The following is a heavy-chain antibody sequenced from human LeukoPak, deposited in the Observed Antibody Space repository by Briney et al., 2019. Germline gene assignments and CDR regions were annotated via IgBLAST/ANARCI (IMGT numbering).Heavy chain of an antibody. D-gene: IGHD4-17*01. CDR3: AREDDYGTVGFAY. Sequence: GASVKVSCKTSGYTFTDYYLHWLRQAPGQGLEWMGRINPYSRGTNYAQRFQGRVSLTRDTSISTAYMELSTLRSDDTAVYFCAREDDYGTVGFAYWGQGSLVTVSS. CDR1: GYTFTDYY. CDR2: INPYSRGT. V-gene: IGHV1-2*06. J-gene: IGHJ4*02.